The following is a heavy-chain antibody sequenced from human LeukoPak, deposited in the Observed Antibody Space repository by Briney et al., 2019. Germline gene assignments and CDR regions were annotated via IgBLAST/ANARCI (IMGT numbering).Heavy chain of an antibody. CDR2: IYYSGST. V-gene: IGHV4-59*02. J-gene: IGHJ4*02. CDR3: ARVRLLDSMTTVTNVFDY. Sequence: SETLSLTCTVSGGSVSSYYWSWIRQPPGKGLEWIGYIYYSGSTNYNPSLKSRVTISVDTSKNQFSLKLSSVTAADTAVYYCARVRLLDSMTTVTNVFDYWGQGTLVTVSS. CDR1: GGSVSSYY. D-gene: IGHD4-17*01.